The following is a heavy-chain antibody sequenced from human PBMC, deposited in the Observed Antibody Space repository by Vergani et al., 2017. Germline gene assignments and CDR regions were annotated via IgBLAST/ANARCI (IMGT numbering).Heavy chain of an antibody. CDR2: IRSSSSYI. V-gene: IGHV3-21*01. Sequence: EVQLVESGGGLVKPGGSLRLSCAASGFTFSSYSMNWVRQAPGKGLEWVSSIRSSSSYIYYADSVKGRFTISRDNAKNSLYLQMNSLRAEDTAVYYCARGHRGSYQEGDYWGQGTLVTVSS. CDR3: ARGHRGSYQEGDY. J-gene: IGHJ4*02. D-gene: IGHD1-26*01. CDR1: GFTFSSYS.